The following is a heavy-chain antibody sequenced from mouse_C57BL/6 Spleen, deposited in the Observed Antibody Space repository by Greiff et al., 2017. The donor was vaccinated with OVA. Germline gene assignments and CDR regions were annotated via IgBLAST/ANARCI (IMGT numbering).Heavy chain of an antibody. V-gene: IGHV10-1*01. CDR1: GFSFNTYA. J-gene: IGHJ3*01. CDR3: VRPYKDYDEAWFAY. Sequence: EVKVVESGGGLVQPKGSLKLSCAASGFSFNTYAMNWVRQAPGKGLEWVARIRSKSNNYATYYADSVKDRFTISRDDSESMLYLQMNNLKTEDTAMYYCVRPYKDYDEAWFAYWGQGTLVTVSA. CDR2: IRSKSNNYAT. D-gene: IGHD2-4*01.